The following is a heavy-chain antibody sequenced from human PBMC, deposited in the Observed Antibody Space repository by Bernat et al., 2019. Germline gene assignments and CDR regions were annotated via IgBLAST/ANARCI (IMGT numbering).Heavy chain of an antibody. J-gene: IGHJ4*02. Sequence: EVQLVESGGGLVQPGRSLRLSCTASGFTFGDYDVSWVRQAPGKGLEWVGFIRSKAYGGTQEYAGSVKGRFTISRDDTISIAYLQMNSLKTDDTAVYYCGRQYYFDYWGQGTLVTVSS. CDR1: GFTFGDYD. CDR2: IRSKAYGGTQ. CDR3: GRQYYFDY. V-gene: IGHV3-49*04. D-gene: IGHD2/OR15-2a*01.